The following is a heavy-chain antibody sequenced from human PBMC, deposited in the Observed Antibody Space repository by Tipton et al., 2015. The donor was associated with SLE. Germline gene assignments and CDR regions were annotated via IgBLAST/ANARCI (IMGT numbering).Heavy chain of an antibody. V-gene: IGHV4-31*03. Sequence: TLSLTCTVSGGSIRGGYYLCWIRQNPGKGLEWIGYVYFSGSTYYNPSLKSRVTILFDTSETQFSLKLTSVTAADTAVYFCAREGNPAYWYFDLWGRGTLITVSS. CDR3: AREGNPAYWYFDL. CDR2: VYFSGST. CDR1: GGSIRGGYY. J-gene: IGHJ2*01.